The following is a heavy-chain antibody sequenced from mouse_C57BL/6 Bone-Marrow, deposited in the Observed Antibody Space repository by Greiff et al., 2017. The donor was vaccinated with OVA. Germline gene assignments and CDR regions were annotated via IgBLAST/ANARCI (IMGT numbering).Heavy chain of an antibody. D-gene: IGHD2-4*01. CDR1: GYTFTSYW. Sequence: QVQLQQPGTELVKPGASVKLSCKASGYTFTSYWMHWVKQRPGQGLEWIGNINPSNGGTTYNEKFKSKATLTVDKSSSTAYMQLSSLTSEDSAVYYCARGFSDYAYAMDYWGQGTSVTVSS. CDR2: INPSNGGT. V-gene: IGHV1-53*01. J-gene: IGHJ4*01. CDR3: ARGFSDYAYAMDY.